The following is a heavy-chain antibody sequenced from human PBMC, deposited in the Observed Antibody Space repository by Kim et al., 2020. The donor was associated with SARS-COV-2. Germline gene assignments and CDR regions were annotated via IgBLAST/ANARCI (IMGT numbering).Heavy chain of an antibody. V-gene: IGHV4-34*01. J-gene: IGHJ4*02. CDR1: GGSFNNYY. CDR2: INHSGST. D-gene: IGHD3-9*01. Sequence: SETLSLTCAVYGGSFNNYYWSWIRQPPGKGLEWIGEINHSGSTNFNPSLKSRVTMSVDTSKNQFSLKLSSVTAADTAVYYCANRRVQTVYDLLPWGQGTLVTVSS. CDR3: ANRRVQTVYDLLP.